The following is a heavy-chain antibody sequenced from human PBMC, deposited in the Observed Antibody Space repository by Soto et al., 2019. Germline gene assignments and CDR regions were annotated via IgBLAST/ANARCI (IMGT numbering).Heavy chain of an antibody. V-gene: IGHV1-18*01. D-gene: IGHD4-17*01. J-gene: IGHJ4*02. CDR1: GYTFTSYG. Sequence: ASVKVSCKASGYTFTSYGISWVRQAPGQGLEWMGWISTAHSDIGYAQKFQGRVTMTTGTSTSTAYMELRSLRSDDTAVYYCARDLAYIREFWGQGTLVTVSS. CDR2: ISTAHSDI. CDR3: ARDLAYIREF.